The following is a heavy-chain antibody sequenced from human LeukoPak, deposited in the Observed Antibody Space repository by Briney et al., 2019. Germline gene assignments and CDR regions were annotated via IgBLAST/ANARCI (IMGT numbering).Heavy chain of an antibody. J-gene: IGHJ4*02. CDR2: ISGSGGST. V-gene: IGHV3-23*01. D-gene: IGHD3-3*01. Sequence: GGSLRLSCAASGFTFSSHAMSWVRQAPGKGLEWVSAISGSGGSTYYADSVKGRFTISRDNSKNTLYLQMNSLRAEDTAVYYCAKVLILRFLEWLTYFDYWGQGTLVTVSS. CDR3: AKVLILRFLEWLTYFDY. CDR1: GFTFSSHA.